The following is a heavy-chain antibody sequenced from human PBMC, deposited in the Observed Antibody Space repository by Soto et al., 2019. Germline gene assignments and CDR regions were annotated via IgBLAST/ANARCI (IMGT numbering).Heavy chain of an antibody. D-gene: IGHD6-13*01. CDR3: ARDSSSYNWFDP. J-gene: IGHJ5*02. CDR1: GFTVSSNY. CDR2: IYSGGTI. V-gene: IGHV3-66*01. Sequence: GGSLRLSCAASGFTVSSNYMSLVRQAPGKGLEWVSVIYSGGTIYYADSVKGRFTISRDNAKNSLYLQMNSLRDEDTAVYYCARDSSSYNWFDPWGQGTLVTVSS.